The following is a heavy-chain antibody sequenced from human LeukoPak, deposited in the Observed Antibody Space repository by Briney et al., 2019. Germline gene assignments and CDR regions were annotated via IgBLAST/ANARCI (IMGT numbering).Heavy chain of an antibody. CDR3: AKVKGKWELLRAGSYDY. CDR1: GFTFSSYA. V-gene: IGHV3-23*01. J-gene: IGHJ4*02. D-gene: IGHD1-26*01. Sequence: GGSLRLSCAASGFTFSSYAMSWVRQAPGKGLEWVSAISGSGGSTYYADSVKGRFTISRDNSKNTLYLQMNSLRAEDTAVYYCAKVKGKWELLRAGSYDYWGQGTLVTVSS. CDR2: ISGSGGST.